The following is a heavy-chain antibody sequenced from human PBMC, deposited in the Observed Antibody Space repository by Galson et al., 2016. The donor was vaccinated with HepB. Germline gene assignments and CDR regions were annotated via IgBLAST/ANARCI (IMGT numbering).Heavy chain of an antibody. CDR3: ARDQGSDYYDSSGYHY. D-gene: IGHD3-22*01. Sequence: SLTLSCAASGFTFSNYAMHWVPQAPGKGLEWVALISYDASNKYYADSVKGRFTISRHNSKNTLYLQMNSLRDEDTAVYYCARDQGSDYYDSSGYHYWGQGTLVTVSS. J-gene: IGHJ4*02. CDR2: ISYDASNK. CDR1: GFTFSNYA. V-gene: IGHV3-30-3*01.